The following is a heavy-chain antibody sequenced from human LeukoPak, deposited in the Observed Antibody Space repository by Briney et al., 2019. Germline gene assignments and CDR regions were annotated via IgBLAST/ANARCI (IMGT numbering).Heavy chain of an antibody. CDR3: ARDPPRGSEDAFDI. J-gene: IGHJ3*02. V-gene: IGHV3-11*04. CDR1: GFTFSDYY. D-gene: IGHD3-10*01. Sequence: GGSLRLSCAASGFTFSDYYMSWIRQAPGKGLEWVSYISSGGGSIYYADSVKGRFTISRDNAENSLYLQMNSLRAEETAVYYCARDPPRGSEDAFDIWGQGTMVTVSS. CDR2: ISSGGGSI.